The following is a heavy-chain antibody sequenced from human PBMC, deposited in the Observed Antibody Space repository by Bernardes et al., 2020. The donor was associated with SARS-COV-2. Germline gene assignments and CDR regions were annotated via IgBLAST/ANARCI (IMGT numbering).Heavy chain of an antibody. CDR3: ARDVYSENYPDY. V-gene: IGHV3-21*06. J-gene: IGHJ4*02. Sequence: GGSLRLSCVASGFTFSSYTMNWVRQAPGKGLEWVSSISSSGNYIFYADSVKARFRISRDNAKSSLYLEMNSLRAEDTAMYYCARDVYSENYPDYWGQGTLVTVSS. CDR2: ISSSGNYI. CDR1: GFTFSSYT. D-gene: IGHD4-4*01.